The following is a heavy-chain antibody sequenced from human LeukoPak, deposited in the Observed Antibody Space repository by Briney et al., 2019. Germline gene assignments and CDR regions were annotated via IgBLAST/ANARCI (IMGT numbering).Heavy chain of an antibody. Sequence: SETLSLTCTVSGDSLRTTTYYWNWIRQPPGKGLEWIGGLYHSGTIYYNLSLKSRVTISADKSKNHFSLKLTSVTAADTAVYYCARDRELAALDPWGQGTLVIVSS. CDR2: LYHSGTI. CDR1: GDSLRTTTYY. J-gene: IGHJ5*02. CDR3: ARDRELAALDP. V-gene: IGHV4-39*07. D-gene: IGHD1-26*01.